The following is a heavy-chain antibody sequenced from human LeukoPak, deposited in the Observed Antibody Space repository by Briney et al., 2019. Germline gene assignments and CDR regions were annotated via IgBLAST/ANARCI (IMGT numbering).Heavy chain of an antibody. J-gene: IGHJ3*02. Sequence: SETLSLTCTVSGGSISRSSYFWGWIRQPPGKGLEWIGSFYYSGSTYYNPSLKSRVTISVDTSKNQFSLKLSSVTAADTAVYFCARGRFLDAFDIWGQGTMVTVSS. CDR2: FYYSGST. CDR3: ARGRFLDAFDI. D-gene: IGHD3-3*01. V-gene: IGHV4-39*01. CDR1: GGSISRSSYF.